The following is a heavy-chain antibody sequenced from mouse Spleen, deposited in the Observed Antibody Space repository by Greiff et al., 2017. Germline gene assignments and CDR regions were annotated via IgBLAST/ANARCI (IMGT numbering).Heavy chain of an antibody. V-gene: IGHV5-9-3*01. D-gene: IGHD2-1*01. J-gene: IGHJ4*01. CDR1: GFTFSSYA. CDR3: ARHEGNYDAMDY. CDR2: ISSGGGNT. Sequence: EVQLVESGGGLVKLGGSLKLSCAASGFTFSSYAMSWVRQTPEKRLEWVATISSGGGNTYYPDSVKGRFTISRDNAKNTLYLQMSSLKSEDTAMYYCARHEGNYDAMDYWGQGTSVTVSS.